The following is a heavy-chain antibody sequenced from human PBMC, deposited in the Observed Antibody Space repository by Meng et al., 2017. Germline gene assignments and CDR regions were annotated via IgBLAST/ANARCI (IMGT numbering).Heavy chain of an antibody. CDR1: GYTFSSYG. CDR3: ARDTYHYGAGTSLYVVSSAMDV. D-gene: IGHD3-10*01. V-gene: IGHV1-18*03. CDR2: ISAYNGNT. J-gene: IGHJ6*02. Sequence: ASVKVSCKASGYTFSSYGISWVRQAPGQGLEWMGWISAYNGNTNYALTLQGRVTMTTDTSTATAYMELRSLRSDDMAVYYCARDTYHYGAGTSLYVVSSAMDVWGQGTTVTVSS.